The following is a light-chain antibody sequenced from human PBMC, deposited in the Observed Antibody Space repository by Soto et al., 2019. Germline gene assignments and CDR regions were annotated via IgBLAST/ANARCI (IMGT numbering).Light chain of an antibody. CDR1: QSISNY. CDR2: AAS. Sequence: DIQMIQSPSSLSASVGDRVTITCRASQSISNYLNWFQQKPGKAPKLLIYAASSLQSGVPSRFSGSGSGTDFALTISSLQPEDSATYYCQQSYSTLWTFGQGTKVEIK. J-gene: IGKJ1*01. CDR3: QQSYSTLWT. V-gene: IGKV1-39*01.